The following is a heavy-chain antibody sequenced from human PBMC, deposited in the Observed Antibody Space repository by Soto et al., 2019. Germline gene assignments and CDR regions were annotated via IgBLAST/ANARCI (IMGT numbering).Heavy chain of an antibody. V-gene: IGHV4-59*01. CDR2: IYYSGST. J-gene: IGHJ3*02. CDR3: ARLHEDDAFDI. CDR1: GGSISSYY. Sequence: PSETLSLTCTVSGGSISSYYWSWIRQPPGKGLEWIGYIYYSGSTNYNPSLKSRVTISVDTSKNQFSLKLSSVTAADTAVYYCARLHEDDAFDIWGQGTMVNVSS.